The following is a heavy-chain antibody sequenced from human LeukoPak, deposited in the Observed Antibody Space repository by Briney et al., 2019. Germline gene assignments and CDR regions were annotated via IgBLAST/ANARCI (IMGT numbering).Heavy chain of an antibody. CDR2: MKGDGSEI. CDR3: ARPAYTAAYDL. V-gene: IGHV3-7*01. Sequence: GGSLRLSCSAFGVTFSTYWMTWGRQGPGEGRGWVANMKGDGSEIHYVDSVKGRFTISRDNTKNSLYLQMNYLRAEDTAVYYGARPAYTAAYDLWGQGTMVTVSS. CDR1: GVTFSTYW. D-gene: IGHD3-16*01. J-gene: IGHJ3*01.